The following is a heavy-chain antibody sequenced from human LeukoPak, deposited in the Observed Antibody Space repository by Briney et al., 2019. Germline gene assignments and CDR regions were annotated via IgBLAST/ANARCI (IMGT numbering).Heavy chain of an antibody. CDR2: IYYTGHT. D-gene: IGHD3-10*01. CDR1: GASITSDY. Sequence: PSETLSLTCAVSGASITSDYWSWIRQPPGKGLEWIAYIYYTGHTNINPSLKSRVAISMDTSKNRFSLSLSSVTAADTAVYYCARFLVRGSNWFAFDIWGQGTTVTASS. J-gene: IGHJ3*02. CDR3: ARFLVRGSNWFAFDI. V-gene: IGHV4-59*01.